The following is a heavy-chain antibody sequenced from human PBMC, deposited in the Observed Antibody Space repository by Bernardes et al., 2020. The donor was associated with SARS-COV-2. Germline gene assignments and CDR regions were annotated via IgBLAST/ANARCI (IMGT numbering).Heavy chain of an antibody. CDR1: GGSISSSAYY. CDR2: FFSSGGG. V-gene: IGHV4-39*07. J-gene: IGHJ4*02. CDR3: ARDSGNIVTTTERFDY. D-gene: IGHD5-12*01. Sequence: SETLSLTCTVSGGSISSSAYYWGWIRQSSGKGLEWIGSVFSGGGAQTFFSSGGGHYSSSLKSRVNIYVDPSNNQFSLKVTSLTAADTAVYYCARDSGNIVTTTERFDYWGQGTLVTVSS.